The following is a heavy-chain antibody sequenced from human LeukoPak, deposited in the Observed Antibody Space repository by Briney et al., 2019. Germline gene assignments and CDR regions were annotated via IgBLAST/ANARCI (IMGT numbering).Heavy chain of an antibody. D-gene: IGHD3-10*01. V-gene: IGHV4-34*01. J-gene: IGHJ4*02. CDR2: INHSGST. CDR1: GGSFSGYY. Sequence: SETLSLTCAVYGGSFSGYYWSWIRQPPGKGLEWIGEINHSGSTNYNPSLKSRVTISVDTSKNQFSLKLSSVTAADTAVYYCARGYYYGSGSYFGDWGQGTLVTVSS. CDR3: ARGYYYGSGSYFGD.